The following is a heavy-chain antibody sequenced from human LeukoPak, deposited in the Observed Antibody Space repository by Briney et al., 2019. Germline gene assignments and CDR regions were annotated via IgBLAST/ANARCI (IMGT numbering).Heavy chain of an antibody. CDR3: ARDTQPRSYYYGSGSYSYDY. CDR2: IYSGGSGST. CDR1: GFTVSSSY. Sequence: PGGSLRLSCAASGFTVSSSYMSWVRQAPGKGLEWVSVIYSGGSGSTYYADSVKGRFTISRDNSKNTLNLQMNSLRAEDTAVYYCARDTQPRSYYYGSGSYSYDYWGQGTLVTVSS. J-gene: IGHJ4*02. D-gene: IGHD3-10*01. V-gene: IGHV3-66*01.